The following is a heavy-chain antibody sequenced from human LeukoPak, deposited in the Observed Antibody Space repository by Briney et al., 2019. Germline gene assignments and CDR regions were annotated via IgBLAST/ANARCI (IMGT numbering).Heavy chain of an antibody. J-gene: IGHJ3*02. Sequence: PGRSLRLSCAASRFTFSSYGMHWVRQAPGKGLEWVALTSFDGSKKYYADSVKGRFSISRDNSENTLYLQMNSLIPDDTAVYYCAKGRQQWWTFDALDIWGQGTMVTVS. D-gene: IGHD5-18*01. V-gene: IGHV3-30*18. CDR2: TSFDGSKK. CDR1: RFTFSSYG. CDR3: AKGRQQWWTFDALDI.